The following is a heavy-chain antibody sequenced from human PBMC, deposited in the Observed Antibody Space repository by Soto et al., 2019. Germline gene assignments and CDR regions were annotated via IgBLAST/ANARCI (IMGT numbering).Heavy chain of an antibody. D-gene: IGHD3-22*01. V-gene: IGHV1-18*01. J-gene: IGHJ5*02. CDR2: IGTYNGKT. Sequence: QVQLVQSGTEVKKPGASVKVSCKASGYTFTSYGITWVRQAPGQGLEWMGWIGTYNGKTDYLQKFQGRVTMTTDTSTTTASMKLRSRRSDDTAVYYCARDSSSGYDTWGQGTLVTVSS. CDR3: ARDSSSGYDT. CDR1: GYTFTSYG.